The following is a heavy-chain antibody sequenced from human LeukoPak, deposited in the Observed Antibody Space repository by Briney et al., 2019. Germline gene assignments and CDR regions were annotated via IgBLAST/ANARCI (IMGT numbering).Heavy chain of an antibody. CDR1: GGSVSPYI. CDR2: IHASGRT. V-gene: IGHV4-4*09. Sequence: SETLSLTCTVSGGSVSPYIWSWIRQSPGKGLECIGYIHASGRTKYNPSLESRVSIPIDTSKNHFSLTLRSVTAADTAVYYCARLLRWSEDGFDVWGQGTVVAISS. D-gene: IGHD2-15*01. CDR3: ARLLRWSEDGFDV. J-gene: IGHJ3*01.